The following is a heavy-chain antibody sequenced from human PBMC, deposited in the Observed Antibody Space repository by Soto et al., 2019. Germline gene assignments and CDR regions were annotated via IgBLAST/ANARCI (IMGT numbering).Heavy chain of an antibody. J-gene: IGHJ6*02. CDR3: AVTVNLAVAGRSYYYYYGMDV. CDR1: GYTFTNYA. CDR2: INAGNGDT. D-gene: IGHD6-13*01. Sequence: QVQLVQSGAEVKKPGASVRVSCKASGYTFTNYAMHWVRQAPGQRLEWMGWINAGNGDTKYSQNFQGRVTITRDTFATTAYMELSSLRSDDTAVYYCAVTVNLAVAGRSYYYYYGMDVWGQGTTVTVSS. V-gene: IGHV1-3*01.